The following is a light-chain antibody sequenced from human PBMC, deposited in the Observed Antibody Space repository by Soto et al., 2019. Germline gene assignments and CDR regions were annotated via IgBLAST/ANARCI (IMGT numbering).Light chain of an antibody. CDR3: QQYDNVPPYT. CDR1: RDISNY. Sequence: DIPMTQSPSSLSASVGDRVTITCQASRDISNYLNWYQQKPGKAPQLLIYDASSLQTGVPPRFSGSGYGTDFTFTISSLQPEDIATYYCQQYDNVPPYTFGQGTKLEIK. CDR2: DAS. V-gene: IGKV1-33*01. J-gene: IGKJ2*01.